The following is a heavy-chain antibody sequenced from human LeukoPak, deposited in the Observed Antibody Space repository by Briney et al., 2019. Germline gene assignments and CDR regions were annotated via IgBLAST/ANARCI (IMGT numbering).Heavy chain of an antibody. Sequence: GGSLRLSCAVSGFNVSDNYMSWVRQAPGKGLEWVSLIYSGGTTLYADSVKGRFTISRDISKNTLYLQMNSLRDEDTAMYQCARRAGGYSHPYDYWGQGILVTVSS. V-gene: IGHV3-53*01. J-gene: IGHJ4*02. CDR2: IYSGGTT. CDR3: ARRAGGYSHPYDY. CDR1: GFNVSDNY. D-gene: IGHD4-23*01.